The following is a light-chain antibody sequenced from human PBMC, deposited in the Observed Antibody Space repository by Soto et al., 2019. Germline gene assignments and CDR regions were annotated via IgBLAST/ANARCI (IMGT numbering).Light chain of an antibody. CDR2: ENN. V-gene: IGLV1-51*02. J-gene: IGLJ1*01. Sequence: QSVLTQPPSVSAAPGQKVTISCSGSSSNLGNNYVSWYQQLPGTAPKLLIYENNKRPSGMPDQFSGSKSGTSATLGITGLQTGDEADYYCATWDNSLSAYVFGTGTKLTVL. CDR3: ATWDNSLSAYV. CDR1: SSNLGNNY.